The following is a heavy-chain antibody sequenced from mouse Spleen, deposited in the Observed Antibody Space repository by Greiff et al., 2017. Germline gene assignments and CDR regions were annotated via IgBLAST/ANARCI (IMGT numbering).Heavy chain of an antibody. Sequence: ATLTVDTSSSTAYMQLSSLTSEDSAVYYCAREVGGDGYYDYWGQGTTLTVSS. V-gene: IGHV1-55*01. CDR3: AREVGGDGYYDY. D-gene: IGHD2-3*01. J-gene: IGHJ2*01.